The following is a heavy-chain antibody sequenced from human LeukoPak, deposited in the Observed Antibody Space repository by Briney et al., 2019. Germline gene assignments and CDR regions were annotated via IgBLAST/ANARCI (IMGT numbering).Heavy chain of an antibody. Sequence: GGSLRLSCAASGFTISGYWMSWVRQAPGKGLEWVASIKQDGSEKYYVDSVKGRFTISRDNAKNSLYLQMNSLRAEDTAVYYCARGLAEYNRYFDYWGQGTLVTVSS. V-gene: IGHV3-7*01. CDR2: IKQDGSEK. D-gene: IGHD6-6*01. J-gene: IGHJ4*02. CDR1: GFTISGYW. CDR3: ARGLAEYNRYFDY.